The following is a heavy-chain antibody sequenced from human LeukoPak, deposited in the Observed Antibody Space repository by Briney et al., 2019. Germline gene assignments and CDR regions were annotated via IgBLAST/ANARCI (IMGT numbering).Heavy chain of an antibody. Sequence: SQTLSLTCTVSGGSVSSGGYYWVWIRQRPGKGLEWIGYIYYTGSTSYNPSLKSRLTIAVDTSKNQFSLKLSSVTAAVTAVYYCARPLNTVHDTFDVWGQGTMVTVSS. D-gene: IGHD4-11*01. J-gene: IGHJ3*01. CDR1: GGSVSSGGYY. V-gene: IGHV4-31*03. CDR3: ARPLNTVHDTFDV. CDR2: IYYTGST.